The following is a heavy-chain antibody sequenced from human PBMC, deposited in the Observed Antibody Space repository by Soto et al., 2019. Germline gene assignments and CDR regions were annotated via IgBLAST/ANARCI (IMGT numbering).Heavy chain of an antibody. CDR3: ARGDMITFGGVIVIGGYGMDV. CDR1: GFSLSNARMG. J-gene: IGHJ6*02. V-gene: IGHV2-26*01. Sequence: QVTLKESGPVLVKPTETLTLTCTVSGFSLSNARMGVSWIRQPPGKALEWLAHIFSNDEKAYSTSLKSRLTISKEPSKXRVILXXPNMDQVDPATYYRARGDMITFGGVIVIGGYGMDVWGQGTTVTVSS. D-gene: IGHD3-16*02. CDR2: IFSNDEK.